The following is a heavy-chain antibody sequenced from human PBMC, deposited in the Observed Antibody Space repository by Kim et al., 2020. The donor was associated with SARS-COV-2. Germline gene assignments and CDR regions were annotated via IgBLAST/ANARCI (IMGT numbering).Heavy chain of an antibody. D-gene: IGHD3-22*01. V-gene: IGHV4-4*02. CDR3: ARHPYYYDSSGYYPGFDL. Sequence: KSRVTISVDKSKNQFSLKLSSVTAADTAVYYCARHPYYYDSSGYYPGFDLWGRGTLVTVSS. J-gene: IGHJ2*01.